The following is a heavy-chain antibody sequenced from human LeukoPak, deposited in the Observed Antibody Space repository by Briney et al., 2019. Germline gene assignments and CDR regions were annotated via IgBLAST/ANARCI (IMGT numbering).Heavy chain of an antibody. J-gene: IGHJ4*02. V-gene: IGHV4-39*01. Sequence: SETLSLTCTVSGGSISSSVYYWGWIRQPPGKGLEWIGSVYYTGSTYFNPSLKSRLTISADTFKNQLSLKLRSVTAADTAVYYCARHLSSNWYLGYFDFWGQGTLVTVSS. D-gene: IGHD6-13*01. CDR2: VYYTGST. CDR3: ARHLSSNWYLGYFDF. CDR1: GGSISSSVYY.